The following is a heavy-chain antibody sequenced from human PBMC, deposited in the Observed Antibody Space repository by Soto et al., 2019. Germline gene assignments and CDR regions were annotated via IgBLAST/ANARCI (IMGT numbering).Heavy chain of an antibody. CDR1: GYTFTSYG. V-gene: IGHV1-3*01. Sequence: SVKVSFKASGYTFTSYGIHWVRQAPGQRLEWMGWINAANGDTKYSPKFQGRVTITRDTSASTAYMELSSLRSEDTAVYYCVRRHVSATGIDWFDPWGQGTLVTVSS. D-gene: IGHD6-13*01. J-gene: IGHJ5*02. CDR3: VRRHVSATGIDWFDP. CDR2: INAANGDT.